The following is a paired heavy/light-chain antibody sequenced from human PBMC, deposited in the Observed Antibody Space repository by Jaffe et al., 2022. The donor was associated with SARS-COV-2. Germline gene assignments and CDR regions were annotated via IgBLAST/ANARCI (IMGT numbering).Heavy chain of an antibody. CDR1: GGTFSSYA. CDR2: IIPIFGTA. J-gene: IGHJ6*02. CDR3: ARDCSGGSCFPHYYYYGMDV. D-gene: IGHD2-15*01. Sequence: QVQLVQSGAEVKKPGSSVKVSCKASGGTFSSYAISWVRQAPGQGLEWMGGIIPIFGTANYAQKFQGRVTITADESTSTAYMELSSLRSEDTAVYYCARDCSGGSCFPHYYYYGMDVWGQGTTVTVSS. V-gene: IGHV1-69*01.
Light chain of an antibody. CDR1: QSLLHSNGYNY. CDR3: MQALQTPTWT. CDR2: LGS. J-gene: IGKJ1*01. Sequence: DIVMTQSPLSLPVTPGEPASISCRSSQSLLHSNGYNYLDWYLQKPGQSPQLLIYLGSNRASGVPDRFSGSGSGTDFTLKISRVEAEDVGVYYCMQALQTPTWTFGQGTKVEIK. V-gene: IGKV2-28*01.